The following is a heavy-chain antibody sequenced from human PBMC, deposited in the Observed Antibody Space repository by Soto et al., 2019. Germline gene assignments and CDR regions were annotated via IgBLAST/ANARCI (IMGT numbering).Heavy chain of an antibody. CDR3: ARDGGGSSSWLDYYYGMDV. D-gene: IGHD6-13*01. Sequence: EVQLVESGGGLVKPGGSLRLSCAATGFTFSSYSMNWVRQAPGQGLEWVSSISSSSSYIYYADSVKGRFTISRDNAKNSLYLQMNSLRAEDTAVYYCARDGGGSSSWLDYYYGMDVWGQGTTVTVSS. J-gene: IGHJ6*02. V-gene: IGHV3-21*01. CDR2: ISSSSSYI. CDR1: GFTFSSYS.